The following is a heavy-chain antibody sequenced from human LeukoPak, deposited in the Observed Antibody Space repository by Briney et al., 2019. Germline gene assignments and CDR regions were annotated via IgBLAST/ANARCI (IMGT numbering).Heavy chain of an antibody. J-gene: IGHJ6*02. V-gene: IGHV5-10-1*01. D-gene: IGHD4-17*01. Sequence: HGESLQISCKGSGYSFTSYWISWVRQMPGKGLEWMGRIEPSDSYTNYSPSFQGHVTISADKSISTAYLQWSSLKASDTAMYYCARRQGTTVTTYDYYYGMDVWGQGTTVTVSS. CDR3: ARRQGTTVTTYDYYYGMDV. CDR1: GYSFTSYW. CDR2: IEPSDSYT.